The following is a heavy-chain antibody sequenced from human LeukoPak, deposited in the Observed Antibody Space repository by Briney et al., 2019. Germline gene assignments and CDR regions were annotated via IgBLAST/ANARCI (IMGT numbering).Heavy chain of an antibody. CDR3: AEDVGYSSSWYED. D-gene: IGHD6-13*01. Sequence: GGSLRLSCAASGFSFSNHGIHWVRQAPGKGLEWVAFIRYDGSHKYYSDSVKGRFTISRDNSKNTLSLQMTSLRTDDTAIYYCAEDVGYSSSWYEDWGQGTLVTVSS. CDR2: IRYDGSHK. V-gene: IGHV3-30*02. CDR1: GFSFSNHG. J-gene: IGHJ4*02.